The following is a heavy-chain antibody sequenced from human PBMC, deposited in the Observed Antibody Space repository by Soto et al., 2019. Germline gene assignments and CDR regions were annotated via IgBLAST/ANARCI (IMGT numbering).Heavy chain of an antibody. Sequence: SETLSLTCAASGDSIDKTNWCGWVRQPPVKGLEWIGGIFHSGTTNYNPSLKSRVTISVDKSTNQFSLKLNSVTAADTAVYYCARETGARIDYWGQGALVTVSS. CDR3: ARETGARIDY. V-gene: IGHV4-4*02. CDR2: IFHSGTT. J-gene: IGHJ4*02. CDR1: GDSIDKTNW. D-gene: IGHD3-10*01.